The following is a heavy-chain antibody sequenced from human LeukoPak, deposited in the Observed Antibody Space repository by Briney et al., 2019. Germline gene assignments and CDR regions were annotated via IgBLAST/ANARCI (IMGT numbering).Heavy chain of an antibody. D-gene: IGHD5-18*01. V-gene: IGHV1-69*13. CDR2: IIPIFGTA. Sequence: SVKVSCKASGGTFISYAISWVRQAPGQGLEWMGGIIPIFGTANYAQKFQGRVTITADESTSTAYMELSSLRSEDTAVYYCARVRDTAMALYYYGMDVWGQGTTVTVSS. CDR1: GGTFISYA. J-gene: IGHJ6*02. CDR3: ARVRDTAMALYYYGMDV.